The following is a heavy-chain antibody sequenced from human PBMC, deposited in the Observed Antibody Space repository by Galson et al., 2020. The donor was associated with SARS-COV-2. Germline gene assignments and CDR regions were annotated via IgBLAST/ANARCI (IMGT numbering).Heavy chain of an antibody. CDR2: IYSGGST. CDR3: ARTHDCSGGTCSYYFDF. V-gene: IGHV3-53*05. Sequence: QLGESLKISCAASGFTVSSNYVSWVRQAPGQGLEWVSVIYSGGSTYYADSVKGRFTISRDNSKNTVYLQISSLRAEDTAVYYCARTHDCSGGTCSYYFDFWGQGTLVTVSS. CDR1: GFTVSSNY. J-gene: IGHJ4*02. D-gene: IGHD2-15*01.